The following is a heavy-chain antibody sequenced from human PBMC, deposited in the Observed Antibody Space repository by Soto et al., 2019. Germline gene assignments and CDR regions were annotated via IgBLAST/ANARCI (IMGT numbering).Heavy chain of an antibody. CDR3: ARAGYYNSWFDP. CDR2: IFYSGST. Sequence: PSEPLSLTFTVSGGSISSRSYYWGWIRQPPGKGLEWIGSIFYSGSTYYNPSLKSRVTISVDTSKTQFSLKLSSVTAADTAVYYCARAGYYNSWFDPWGQGTLVNVSS. CDR1: GGSISSRSYY. V-gene: IGHV4-39*01. J-gene: IGHJ5*02. D-gene: IGHD3-9*01.